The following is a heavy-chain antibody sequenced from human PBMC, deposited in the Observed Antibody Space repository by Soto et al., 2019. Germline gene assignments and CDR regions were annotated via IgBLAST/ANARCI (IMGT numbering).Heavy chain of an antibody. CDR2: IIPILGIA. D-gene: IGHD1-20*01. J-gene: IGHJ3*02. V-gene: IGHV1-69*02. CDR1: GGTFSSYT. Sequence: QVQLVQSGAEVKKPGSSVKVSCKASGGTFSSYTISWVRQAPGQGLEWMGRIIPILGIANYAQKFQGRVSIXXDKSTSTAYMELSSLRTEETAVYYCAITADDTFDIWGQGTIVTVSS. CDR3: AITADDTFDI.